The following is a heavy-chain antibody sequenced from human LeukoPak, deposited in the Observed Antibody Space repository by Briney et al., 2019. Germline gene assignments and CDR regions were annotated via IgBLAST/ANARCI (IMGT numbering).Heavy chain of an antibody. D-gene: IGHD6-13*01. CDR1: GFTSSSYA. J-gene: IGHJ6*02. V-gene: IGHV3-23*01. Sequence: PGGSLRLSCAASGFTSSSYAMSWVRQAPGKGLEWVSAISGSGGSTYYADSVKGRFTISRDNSKNTLYLQMNSLRAEDTAVYYCAKDIAPYYYYGMDVWGQGATVTVSS. CDR3: AKDIAPYYYYGMDV. CDR2: ISGSGGST.